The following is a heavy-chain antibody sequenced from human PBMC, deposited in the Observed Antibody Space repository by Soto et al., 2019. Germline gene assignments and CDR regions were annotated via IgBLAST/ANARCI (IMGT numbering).Heavy chain of an antibody. Sequence: QVQLQESGPGLVKPSQTLSLTCTVSGGSISSGGYYWSWIRQHPGKGLEWIGYIYYSGSTYYNPSLNSRVTISVDTSKNQFSLKLSSVTAADTAVYYCARAGDYDYVWGSYRYKARWVSFDYWGQGTLVTVSS. D-gene: IGHD3-16*02. CDR1: GGSISSGGYY. CDR3: ARAGDYDYVWGSYRYKARWVSFDY. CDR2: IYYSGST. V-gene: IGHV4-31*03. J-gene: IGHJ4*02.